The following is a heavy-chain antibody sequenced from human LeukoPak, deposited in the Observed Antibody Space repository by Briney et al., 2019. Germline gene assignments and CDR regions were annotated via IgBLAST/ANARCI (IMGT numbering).Heavy chain of an antibody. CDR2: INPSGGST. V-gene: IGHV1-46*01. J-gene: IGHJ4*02. CDR1: GGTFSSYA. CDR3: ARVGGAYDSDGGY. D-gene: IGHD5-12*01. Sequence: ASVKVSCKASGGTFSSYAISWVRQAPGQGLEWMGIINPSGGSTSYAQKFRGRVTMTTDTSTSTVYMELSSLRSEDTAVYYCARVGGAYDSDGGYWGQGTLVAVSS.